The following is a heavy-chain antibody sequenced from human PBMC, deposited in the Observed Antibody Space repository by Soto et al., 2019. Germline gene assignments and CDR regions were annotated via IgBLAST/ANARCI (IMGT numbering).Heavy chain of an antibody. V-gene: IGHV1-8*01. D-gene: IGHD3-10*01. Sequence: ASVKVSCKASGYTFTSYDINWVRQATGQGLEWMGWMNPNSGNTGYAQKFQGRVTMTRNTSISTAYMELSSLRSEDTAVYYCARESYYGSGSFYYYYYGMDVWGQGTTVTV. CDR2: MNPNSGNT. CDR1: GYTFTSYD. CDR3: ARESYYGSGSFYYYYYGMDV. J-gene: IGHJ6*02.